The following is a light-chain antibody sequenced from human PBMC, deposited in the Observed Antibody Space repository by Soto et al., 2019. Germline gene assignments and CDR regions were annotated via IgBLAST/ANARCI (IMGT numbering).Light chain of an antibody. CDR3: QQYNNWPWT. CDR2: GAS. CDR1: QSVSSN. V-gene: IGKV3-15*01. Sequence: EIVITQSPATPSVSPGGKDTPSCRASQSVSSNLAWYQRKPGQAPRLLIYGASTRATGIPARFSGSGSGTEFTLTISSLQSEDFAVYYCQQYNNWPWTFGQGT. J-gene: IGKJ1*01.